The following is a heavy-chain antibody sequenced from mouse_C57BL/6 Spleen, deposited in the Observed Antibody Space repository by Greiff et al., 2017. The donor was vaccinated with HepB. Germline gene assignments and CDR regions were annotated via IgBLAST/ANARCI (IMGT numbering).Heavy chain of an antibody. D-gene: IGHD2-4*01. CDR3: ARSKYDYDFPYYFDY. Sequence: QVQLKQPGPELVKPGASVKLSCKASGYTFTSYWMHWVKQRPGQGLEWIGNINPSNGGTNYNEKFKSKATLTVDKASSTAYMQLSSLTSEDSAVYYFARSKYDYDFPYYFDYWGQGTTLTVSS. CDR1: GYTFTSYW. J-gene: IGHJ2*01. CDR2: INPSNGGT. V-gene: IGHV1-53*01.